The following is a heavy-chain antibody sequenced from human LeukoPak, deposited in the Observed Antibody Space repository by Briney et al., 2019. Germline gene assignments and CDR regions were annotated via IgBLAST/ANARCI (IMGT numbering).Heavy chain of an antibody. Sequence: GSLRLSCAASGFTFSSYSMNWVRRAPGKGLEWVSSISSSSSYIYYADSVKGRFTISRDNAKNSLYLQMNSLRAEDTAVYYCARVWRYYDSSGYFDYWGQGTLVTVSS. CDR1: GFTFSSYS. D-gene: IGHD3-22*01. CDR2: ISSSSSYI. CDR3: ARVWRYYDSSGYFDY. V-gene: IGHV3-21*01. J-gene: IGHJ4*02.